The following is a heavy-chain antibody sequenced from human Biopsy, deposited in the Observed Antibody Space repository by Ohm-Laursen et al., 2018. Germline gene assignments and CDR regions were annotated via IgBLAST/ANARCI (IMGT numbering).Heavy chain of an antibody. D-gene: IGHD6-13*01. CDR3: ARVGVTAAGDQ. V-gene: IGHV3-7*01. Sequence: SLRLSCAASGFSFRDYWMSWVRRAPGKGLEWVATIKEDGSEIKYVASVKGRFTISRDNTESSLYLQMNNLTAEDTAVYYCARVGVTAAGDQWGQGTLVTVSS. CDR2: IKEDGSEI. J-gene: IGHJ4*02. CDR1: GFSFRDYW.